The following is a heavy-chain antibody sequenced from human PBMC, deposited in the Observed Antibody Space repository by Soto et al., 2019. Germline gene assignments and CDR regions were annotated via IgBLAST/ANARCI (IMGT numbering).Heavy chain of an antibody. CDR1: GDSISTYY. Sequence: TSETLSLTCTVSGDSISTYYWSWIRQPPGKGLEWIAYIYYTGNTYYNPSLKSRVTISMDTSKNQFSLKLSSVTAADTAVYYCARYYYDSSGYYYGWFDPWGQGTLVTV. CDR3: ARYYYDSSGYYYGWFDP. V-gene: IGHV4-59*01. CDR2: IYYTGNT. D-gene: IGHD3-22*01. J-gene: IGHJ5*02.